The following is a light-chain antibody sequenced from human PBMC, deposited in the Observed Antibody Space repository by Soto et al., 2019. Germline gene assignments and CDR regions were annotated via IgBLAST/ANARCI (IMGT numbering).Light chain of an antibody. CDR3: QQYNSYPT. Sequence: DIHMTQSPSTLSASVGYRFTITCRASQNISIWLAWYQQRPGRAPGLLIYDSSSLESGVPSTLSGSGSGTEFTLTISGLQPDDFATYYCQQYNSYPTFGQGTKVDIK. CDR2: DSS. CDR1: QNISIW. V-gene: IGKV1-5*01. J-gene: IGKJ1*01.